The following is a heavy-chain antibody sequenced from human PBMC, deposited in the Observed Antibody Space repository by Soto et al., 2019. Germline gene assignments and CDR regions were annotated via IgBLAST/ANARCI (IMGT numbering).Heavy chain of an antibody. CDR1: GGSFSGYY. D-gene: IGHD1-26*01. Sequence: PSETLSLTCAVYGGSFSGYYWSWIRQPPGKGLEWIGEINHSGSTNYNPSLKSRVTISVDTSKNQFSLKLSSVTAADTAVYYCGAASGGMDVWGQGTTVTVSS. V-gene: IGHV4-34*01. CDR3: GAASGGMDV. CDR2: INHSGST. J-gene: IGHJ6*02.